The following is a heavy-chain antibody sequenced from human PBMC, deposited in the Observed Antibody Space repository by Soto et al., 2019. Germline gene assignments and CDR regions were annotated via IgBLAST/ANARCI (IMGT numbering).Heavy chain of an antibody. Sequence: EVQLLESGGGLVQPGGSLRLSCVGSGFTFTGYAMNWVRQAPGKGLEWVSAISSRGGSTFYADSVKGRFTISRDNSKNTRYLQINSLRAEDTAVYYCAKSQGYNLNDFNYWGQGTLVTVSS. V-gene: IGHV3-23*01. J-gene: IGHJ4*02. CDR3: AKSQGYNLNDFNY. CDR1: GFTFTGYA. CDR2: ISSRGGST. D-gene: IGHD1-20*01.